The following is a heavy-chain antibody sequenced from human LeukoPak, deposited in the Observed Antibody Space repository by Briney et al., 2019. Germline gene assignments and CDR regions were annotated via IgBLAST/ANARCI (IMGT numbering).Heavy chain of an antibody. CDR3: AKYSSGWFEDY. V-gene: IGHV3-23*01. CDR1: GFTFSSYG. J-gene: IGHJ4*02. D-gene: IGHD6-19*01. CDR2: ISGNAADT. Sequence: PGGSLRLSCVASGFTFSSYGMSWVRQAPGKGLEWVSAISGNAADTFYADSVKGRFTISRDNSKNTLYLQMNSLRAEDTALYFCAKYSSGWFEDYWGQGTLVTVSS.